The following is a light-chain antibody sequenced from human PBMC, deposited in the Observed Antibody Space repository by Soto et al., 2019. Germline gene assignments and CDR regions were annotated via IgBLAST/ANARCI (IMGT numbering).Light chain of an antibody. J-gene: IGKJ3*01. CDR2: DAS. Sequence: EIVLTQSPDTLSLSPGERATLSCRASQSVRSSLAWYQQKPGQAPRLLIYDASNRATGIPARFSGSGSGTDFTLTIISLEPEDFAVYYCQQSSNWPPEVTFGPGTKVDIK. V-gene: IGKV3-11*01. CDR1: QSVRSS. CDR3: QQSSNWPPEVT.